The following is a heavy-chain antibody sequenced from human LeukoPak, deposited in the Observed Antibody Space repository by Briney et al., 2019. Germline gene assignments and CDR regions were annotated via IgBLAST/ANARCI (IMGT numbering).Heavy chain of an antibody. CDR2: ISSSSSYI. Sequence: GGSLRLSCAASGFTFSSYSMNWVRQAPGKGLEWVSSISSSSSYIYYADSVRGRFTISRDNAKNSLYLQMNSLRAEDTAVYYCARKVVPAAPYLYYYYGMDVWGQGTTVTVSS. CDR1: GFTFSSYS. V-gene: IGHV3-21*04. J-gene: IGHJ6*02. CDR3: ARKVVPAAPYLYYYYGMDV. D-gene: IGHD2-2*01.